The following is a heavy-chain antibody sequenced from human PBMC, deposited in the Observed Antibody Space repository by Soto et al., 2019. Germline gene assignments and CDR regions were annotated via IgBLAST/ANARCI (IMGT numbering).Heavy chain of an antibody. J-gene: IGHJ4*02. D-gene: IGHD4-17*01. CDR2: ISSNSATI. CDR3: VKEMKCGGMTTIHYFDS. Sequence: EVQLVESGGGLVQPGRSLRLSCVASGFIADDYAMHWVRQAPGKGLEWVSGISSNSATINYADSVKGRFTISRYNAKNSLFLQMNSRRPEATAFYNCVKEMKCGGMTTIHYFDSWGQGTLVTVSS. CDR1: GFIADDYA. V-gene: IGHV3-9*02.